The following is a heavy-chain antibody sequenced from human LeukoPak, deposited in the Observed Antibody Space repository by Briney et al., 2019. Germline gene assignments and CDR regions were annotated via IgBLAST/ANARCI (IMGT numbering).Heavy chain of an antibody. V-gene: IGHV3-30*04. CDR2: ISYDGTNK. Sequence: GGSLRLSCAASEFTFSSYAMHWVRQAPDQGLEWVALISYDGTNKYYADSVKGRFTISRDNSKNTLYLQMNSLRGEDTAVYYCARDYASGSYPRIYFEYWGQGTLVTVSS. CDR3: ARDYASGSYPRIYFEY. D-gene: IGHD3-10*01. CDR1: EFTFSSYA. J-gene: IGHJ4*02.